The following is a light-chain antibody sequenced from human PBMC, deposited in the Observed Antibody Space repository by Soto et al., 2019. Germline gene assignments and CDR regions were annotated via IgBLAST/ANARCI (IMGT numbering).Light chain of an antibody. V-gene: IGKV3-11*01. Sequence: EIVLTQSPGTPSLSPGERSTLSCRASPSVTNFLAWYQQKPGQAPRLLIYGAFNRATGIPARFSGSGSGTDFTLTISSLEPEDSAVYYCQQRNVWPPVTFGQGTRLEIK. CDR2: GAF. CDR3: QQRNVWPPVT. CDR1: PSVTNF. J-gene: IGKJ5*01.